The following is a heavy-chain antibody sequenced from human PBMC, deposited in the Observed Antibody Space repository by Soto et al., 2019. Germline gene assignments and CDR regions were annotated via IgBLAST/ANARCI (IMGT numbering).Heavy chain of an antibody. D-gene: IGHD5-12*01. V-gene: IGHV1-8*01. CDR1: GYTFTSYD. Sequence: QVQLVQSGAEVKKPGASVKVSCKASGYTFTSYDINWVRQATGQGLEWMGWMNPNSGNTGYAQKCQGRVTMTRNTSISTAYMELSSLRSEDTAVYYCARGLGKRWLQSYRMDVWGQGTTVTVSS. CDR3: ARGLGKRWLQSYRMDV. CDR2: MNPNSGNT. J-gene: IGHJ6*02.